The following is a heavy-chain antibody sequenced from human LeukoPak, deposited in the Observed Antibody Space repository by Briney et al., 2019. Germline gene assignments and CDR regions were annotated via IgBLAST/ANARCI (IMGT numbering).Heavy chain of an antibody. CDR2: IRYGGSDK. V-gene: IGHV3-30*02. CDR1: GFTFSNYG. J-gene: IGHJ4*02. Sequence: GGSLRLSCAASGFTFSNYGIHWVRQAPGKGLEWVTFIRYGGSDKYYADSVKGRFTISRDNSNNTLYLQINSLRAEDTAVYYCAKAGDGYKLFDYWGQGTLVTVSS. CDR3: AKAGDGYKLFDY. D-gene: IGHD5-24*01.